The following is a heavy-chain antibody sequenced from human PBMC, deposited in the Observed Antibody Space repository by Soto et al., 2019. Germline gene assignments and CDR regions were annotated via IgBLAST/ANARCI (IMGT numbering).Heavy chain of an antibody. CDR3: AKDSGQSVSYYGMEV. CDR1: VFTFSSYA. CDR2: ISGSGGST. Sequence: PVGSLRLSCASSVFTFSSYAMSWVRHSPGKGLEWVSAISGSGGSTYYADSVKGRFTISRDNSKNTLYLQMNSLRAEDTAVYYCAKDSGQSVSYYGMEVWGQGTTVIVSS. V-gene: IGHV3-23*01. D-gene: IGHD6-19*01. J-gene: IGHJ6*01.